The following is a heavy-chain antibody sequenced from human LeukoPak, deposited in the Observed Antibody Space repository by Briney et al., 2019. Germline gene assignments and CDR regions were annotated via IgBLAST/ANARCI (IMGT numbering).Heavy chain of an antibody. CDR2: IIPIFGTA. CDR3: ARDRGHREAYYYYYMDV. D-gene: IGHD3-16*01. CDR1: GVTFSSYA. J-gene: IGHJ6*03. V-gene: IGHV1-69*13. Sequence: EASVKVSCKASGVTFSSYAISWVRQAPGQGGEWMGGIIPIFGTANYAQKFQGRVTITADESTSTAHMELSSLRSEDTAVYYCARDRGHREAYYYYYMDVWGKGTTVTISS.